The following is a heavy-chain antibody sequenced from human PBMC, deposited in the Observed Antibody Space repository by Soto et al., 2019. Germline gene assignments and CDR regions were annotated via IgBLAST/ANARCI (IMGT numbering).Heavy chain of an antibody. V-gene: IGHV3-23*01. CDR3: AKDPSYCSSTSCYHWFDP. D-gene: IGHD2-2*01. J-gene: IGHJ5*02. Sequence: PGGSLRLSCAASGFTFSSYAMSWVRQAPGKGLEWVSAISGSGGSTYYADSVKGRFTISRDNSKNTLYLQMNSLRAEDTAVYYCAKDPSYCSSTSCYHWFDPWGQGTLVTVSS. CDR1: GFTFSSYA. CDR2: ISGSGGST.